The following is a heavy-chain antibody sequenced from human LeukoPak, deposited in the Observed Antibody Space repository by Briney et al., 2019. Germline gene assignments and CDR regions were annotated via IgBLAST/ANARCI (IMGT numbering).Heavy chain of an antibody. V-gene: IGHV3-23*01. Sequence: HPGGSLRLSCAASGVTFSSYAMSWVRQAPGKGLEWFSAISGSGGSTYYADSVKGRFTISRDNSTNPLYLQINSLRAEDTPVYYCVKDQKPYIAAAGGYWGQGTLSPSPQ. J-gene: IGHJ4*02. CDR1: GVTFSSYA. D-gene: IGHD6-13*01. CDR2: ISGSGGST. CDR3: VKDQKPYIAAAGGY.